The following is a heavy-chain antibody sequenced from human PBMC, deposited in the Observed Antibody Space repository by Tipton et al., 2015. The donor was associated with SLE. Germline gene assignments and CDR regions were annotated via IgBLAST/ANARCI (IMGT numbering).Heavy chain of an antibody. Sequence: TLSLTCAVYGGSFSGYYWSWIRQPPGKGLEWIGEINHSGSTNYNPSLKSRVTISLDTSKNQFSLKLSSVTAADTAVYYCARGGGYYDSSGYSDFDYWGQGTLVTVSS. CDR2: INHSGST. J-gene: IGHJ4*02. D-gene: IGHD3-22*01. CDR3: ARGGGYYDSSGYSDFDY. CDR1: GGSFSGYY. V-gene: IGHV4-34*01.